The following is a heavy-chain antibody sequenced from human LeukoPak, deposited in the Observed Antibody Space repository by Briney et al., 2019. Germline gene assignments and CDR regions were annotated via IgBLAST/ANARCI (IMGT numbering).Heavy chain of an antibody. CDR1: GGSISSYY. CDR3: ARRRQTYYYMDV. J-gene: IGHJ6*03. CDR2: IYYSGST. Sequence: PSETLSLTCTVSGGSISSYYWSWIRQPPGKGLEWIGYIYYSGSTNYNPSLKSRVTISVDTSKNQFSLKLSSVTAADTAVYYCARRRQTYYYMDVWGKGTTVTVSS. D-gene: IGHD6-25*01. V-gene: IGHV4-59*01.